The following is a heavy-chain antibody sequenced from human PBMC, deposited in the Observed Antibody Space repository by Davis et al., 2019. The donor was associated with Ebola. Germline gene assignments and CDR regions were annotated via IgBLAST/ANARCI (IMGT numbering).Heavy chain of an antibody. CDR1: GSSFSAYY. D-gene: IGHD3-22*01. CDR3: ARGRMYFDSSGYPASHFDY. CDR2: IDYRGYA. V-gene: IGHV4-34*01. J-gene: IGHJ4*02. Sequence: SETLSLTCAVYGSSFSAYYWTWIRQPPGKGLEWIGEIDYRGYADHNPSLRSRLTISADTSKNQFSLNLTSMTAADMAVYFCARGRMYFDSSGYPASHFDYWGQGTLVTVSS.